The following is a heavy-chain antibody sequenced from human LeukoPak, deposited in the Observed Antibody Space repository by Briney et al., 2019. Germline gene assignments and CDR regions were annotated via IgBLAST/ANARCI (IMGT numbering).Heavy chain of an antibody. J-gene: IGHJ4*02. CDR1: GGSISSGGYS. D-gene: IGHD2-21*02. CDR2: IYHSGST. CDR3: ARGRVTGPRDY. V-gene: IGHV4-30-2*01. Sequence: SETLSLTCAVSGGSISSGGYSWSWIRQPPGTGLEWIGYIYHSGSTYYNPSLKSRVTISVDRSKNQFSLKLSSVTAADTAVYYCARGRVTGPRDYWGQGTLVTVSS.